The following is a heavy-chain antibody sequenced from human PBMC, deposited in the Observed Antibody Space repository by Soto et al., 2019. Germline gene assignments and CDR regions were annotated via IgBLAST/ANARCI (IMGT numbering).Heavy chain of an antibody. D-gene: IGHD3-22*01. CDR3: AKDTYYHDTSGYYVFDY. V-gene: IGHV3-74*01. J-gene: IGHJ4*02. CDR1: GFTFSSDW. Sequence: GALRLSCAASGFTFSSDWMHWVRQAPGKGLVWVSRINSDGSSTSYADSVKGRFTISRDNSKNTMYLEMNSLRAEDTAIYYCAKDTYYHDTSGYYVFDYWGQGTLVTVSS. CDR2: INSDGSST.